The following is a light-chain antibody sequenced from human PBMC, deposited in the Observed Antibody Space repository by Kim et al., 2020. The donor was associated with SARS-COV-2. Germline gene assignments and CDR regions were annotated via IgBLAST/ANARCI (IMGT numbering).Light chain of an antibody. Sequence: ALGQTVRITCQGDSLRSYYASWYQQKPGQAPVFVIYGKNNRPSGIPDRFSGSSSGNTASLTITGAQAEDEADYYCNSRDSSGNHLVFGGGTQRTVL. CDR2: GKN. J-gene: IGLJ2*01. CDR3: NSRDSSGNHLV. V-gene: IGLV3-19*01. CDR1: SLRSYY.